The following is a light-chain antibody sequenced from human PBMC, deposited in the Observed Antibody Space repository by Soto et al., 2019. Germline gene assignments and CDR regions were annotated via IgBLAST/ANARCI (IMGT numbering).Light chain of an antibody. J-gene: IGKJ4*01. V-gene: IGKV1-39*01. CDR2: GAS. CDR3: QQTYGAPLT. CDR1: QSISNY. Sequence: DIQMTQSPFSLPASVGDRVNITCRASQSISNYLNWYQQKPGRAPSLLIHGASSLQGGVPSRFRGSGSGTDFTLTISSLKPEDFATYYCQQTYGAPLTFGGGTKVEI.